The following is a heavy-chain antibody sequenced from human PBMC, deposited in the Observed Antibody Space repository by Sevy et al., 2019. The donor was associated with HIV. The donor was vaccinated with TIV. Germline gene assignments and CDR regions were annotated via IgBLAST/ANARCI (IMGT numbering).Heavy chain of an antibody. CDR1: GFPFNDHA. V-gene: IGHV3-9*01. CDR2: VSWNSRYI. D-gene: IGHD2-21*01. Sequence: GGSLRLSCAASGFPFNDHAMHWVRQVPGKGLEWVSGVSWNSRYIGYADSVKGRFTISRDNARHFLYLEMNSLRPEDTALYYCAKDINRGCDGVNCYSYHYYFYGLDVWGQGTTVTVSS. J-gene: IGHJ6*02. CDR3: AKDINRGCDGVNCYSYHYYFYGLDV.